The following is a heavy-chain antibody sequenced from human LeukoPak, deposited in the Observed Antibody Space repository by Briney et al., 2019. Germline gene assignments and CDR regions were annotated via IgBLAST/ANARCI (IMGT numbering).Heavy chain of an antibody. Sequence: PGGSLRLSCAASGFTFSNYAMSWVRQAPGKGLEWVSAISGGGGSTYYADSVKGRFTISRDKSKNTLYLQMNSLRAEDTAVYYRAKDLSLYCGGDCYRNEFYFDYWGQGTLVTVSS. CDR3: AKDLSLYCGGDCYRNEFYFDY. V-gene: IGHV3-23*01. J-gene: IGHJ4*02. D-gene: IGHD2-21*02. CDR1: GFTFSNYA. CDR2: ISGGGGST.